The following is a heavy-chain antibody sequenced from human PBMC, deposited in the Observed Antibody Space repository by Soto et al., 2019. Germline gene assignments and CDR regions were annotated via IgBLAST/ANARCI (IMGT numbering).Heavy chain of an antibody. CDR3: ARAPTPYDILTGYLHYYYYGMDV. J-gene: IGHJ6*02. CDR1: VGSISGYY. D-gene: IGHD3-9*01. V-gene: IGHV4-59*07. Sequence: PSDTLSLTCTVSVGSISGYYWSWIRQPPGKGLEWIGYIYYSGSTNYNPSLKSRVTISVDTSKNQFSLKLSSVTAADTAVYYCARAPTPYDILTGYLHYYYYGMDVWGQGTTVTVSS. CDR2: IYYSGST.